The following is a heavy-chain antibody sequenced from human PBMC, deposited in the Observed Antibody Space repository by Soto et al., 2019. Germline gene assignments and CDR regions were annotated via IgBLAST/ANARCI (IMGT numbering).Heavy chain of an antibody. V-gene: IGHV4-4*07. CDR3: EGESGENWSYEAY. Sequence: SETLSLTCTVSGDTITSFSWNWIRQSAGKGLERMGRISTSGNTHYNPSLESRITISPDTSKNQFSLQLTSVTPADTAVYYCEGESGENWSYEAYWGQGTLVTVSS. CDR2: ISTSGNT. D-gene: IGHD1-7*01. J-gene: IGHJ4*02. CDR1: GDTITSFS.